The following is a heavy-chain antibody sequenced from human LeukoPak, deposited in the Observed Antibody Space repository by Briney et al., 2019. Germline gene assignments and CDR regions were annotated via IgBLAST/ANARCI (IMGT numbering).Heavy chain of an antibody. Sequence: GGSLRLSCAASGFTFSDYYMSWIRQAPGKGLEWVSYISSSGSTIYYADSVKGRFTISRDNAKNSLYLQMNSLRADDTAVYYCARVEYYDILTGALIDAFDIWGQGTMVTVSS. CDR2: ISSSGSTI. CDR1: GFTFSDYY. D-gene: IGHD3-9*01. J-gene: IGHJ3*02. CDR3: ARVEYYDILTGALIDAFDI. V-gene: IGHV3-11*04.